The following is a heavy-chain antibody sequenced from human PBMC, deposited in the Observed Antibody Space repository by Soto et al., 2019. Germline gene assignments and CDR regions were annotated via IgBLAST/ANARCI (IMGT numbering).Heavy chain of an antibody. CDR1: GGSISSSSYY. V-gene: IGHV4-39*01. CDR2: IYYRGST. CDR3: ATKGDDDYDSSGGPPPFDY. J-gene: IGHJ4*02. Sequence: SETLSLTCTVSGGSISSSSYYWGWIRQPPGKGLGWIGSIYYRGSTYYNSSLKSRVTISVDTSKNQFYLKLSTVTAADTAVYDCATKGDDDYDSSGGPPPFDYWGQGTLVTVSS. D-gene: IGHD3-22*01.